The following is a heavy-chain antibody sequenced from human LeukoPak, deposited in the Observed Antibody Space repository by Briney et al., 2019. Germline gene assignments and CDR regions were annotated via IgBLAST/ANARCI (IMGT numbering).Heavy chain of an antibody. J-gene: IGHJ5*02. CDR2: IRYDGSNK. CDR1: GFTFSSYG. D-gene: IGHD2-2*01. CDR3: AKVVPAAIRWFDP. Sequence: PGGSLRLSCAASGFTFSSYGMHWVRQAPGKGLEWVAFIRYDGSNKYYADSVKGRFTISRDNSKNTLYLQMNSLRAEDTAVYYCAKVVPAAIRWFDPWGQGTLVTVSS. V-gene: IGHV3-30*02.